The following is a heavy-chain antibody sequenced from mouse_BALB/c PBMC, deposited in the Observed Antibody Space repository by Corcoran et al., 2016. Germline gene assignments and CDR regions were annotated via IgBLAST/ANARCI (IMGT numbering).Heavy chain of an antibody. CDR3: VRGGNHGYFDV. D-gene: IGHD2-1*01. V-gene: IGHV9-1*02. Sequence: QIQLVQSGPELKKPGETVKISCKASGYTFTNCGMNWVKQDPGKGLKWMGWINTYTGEPIYADDFKGRFAFSLETSASTAYLQINHLTNEDMVTDFGVRGGNHGYFDVWGAGTTVTGSS. CDR2: INTYTGEP. CDR1: GYTFTNCG. J-gene: IGHJ1*01.